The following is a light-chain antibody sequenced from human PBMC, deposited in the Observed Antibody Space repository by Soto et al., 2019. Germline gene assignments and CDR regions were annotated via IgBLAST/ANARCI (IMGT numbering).Light chain of an antibody. J-gene: IGKJ1*01. V-gene: IGKV3-20*01. Sequence: EIVMTHSPATLSVSPWEIATLSCRASHRVGSRFLAWYQQKPGQAPRLLIYGASNRATGVPDRFTGSGSGTEFTHSISRLEPEDFALYYCQQYDASPRTFGQGTKVDIK. CDR1: HRVGSRF. CDR2: GAS. CDR3: QQYDASPRT.